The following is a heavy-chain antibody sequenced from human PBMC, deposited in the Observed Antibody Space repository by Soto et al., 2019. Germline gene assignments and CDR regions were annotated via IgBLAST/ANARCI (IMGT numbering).Heavy chain of an antibody. CDR1: GFTFSSYG. D-gene: IGHD5-12*01. V-gene: IGHV3-33*01. CDR3: AREGKDIVATIRPYYFDY. J-gene: IGHJ4*02. Sequence: QVQLVESGGGVVQPGRSLRLSCAASGFTFSSYGMHWVRQAPGKGLEWVAGIWYDGSKKYYADTVKGRFTISRDNSKNTLYLQMNSLRAEDTAVYYCAREGKDIVATIRPYYFDYWGQGTLVTVSS. CDR2: IWYDGSKK.